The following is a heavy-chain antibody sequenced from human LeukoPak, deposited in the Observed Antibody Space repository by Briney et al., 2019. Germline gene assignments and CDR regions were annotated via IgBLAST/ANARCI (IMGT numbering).Heavy chain of an antibody. Sequence: SETLSLTCTVSGGSISSSSYYWGWIRQPPGKGLEWIGSIYYSGSTYYNPSLKSRVTISVDTSKNQFSLKLSTMTAADTAVYYCARGELGYCRSNSCYGSWFAPWGQGTPVTVSS. D-gene: IGHD2-2*01. V-gene: IGHV4-39*07. CDR1: GGSISSSSYY. CDR2: IYYSGST. CDR3: ARGELGYCRSNSCYGSWFAP. J-gene: IGHJ5*02.